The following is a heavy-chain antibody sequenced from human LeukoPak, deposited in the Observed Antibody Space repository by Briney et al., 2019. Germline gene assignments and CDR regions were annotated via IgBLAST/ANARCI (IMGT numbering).Heavy chain of an antibody. D-gene: IGHD3-10*01. J-gene: IGHJ4*02. V-gene: IGHV4-59*01. Sequence: SETLSLTCTVSGGSISSYYWSWIRQPPGKGLEWIGYMYYSGSTNYNPPLKSRVTISVDTSKNQFSLKLSSVTAADTAVYYCARGYGSGSYSHFDYWGQGTLVTVSS. CDR1: GGSISSYY. CDR2: MYYSGST. CDR3: ARGYGSGSYSHFDY.